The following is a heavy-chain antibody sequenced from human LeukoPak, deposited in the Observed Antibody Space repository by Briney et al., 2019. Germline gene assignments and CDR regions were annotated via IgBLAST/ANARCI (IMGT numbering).Heavy chain of an antibody. Sequence: PGGSLRLSCAASGFTFDDYAMHWVRQAPGKGLEWVSGISWNSGSIGYADSVKGRFTISRDNAKNSLYLQMNSLRAEATALYYCAKETQLSLSMDVWGQGTTVTVSS. D-gene: IGHD6-6*01. CDR2: ISWNSGSI. J-gene: IGHJ6*02. V-gene: IGHV3-9*01. CDR1: GFTFDDYA. CDR3: AKETQLSLSMDV.